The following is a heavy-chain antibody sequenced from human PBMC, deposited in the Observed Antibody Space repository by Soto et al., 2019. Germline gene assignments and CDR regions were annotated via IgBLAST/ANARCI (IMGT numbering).Heavy chain of an antibody. V-gene: IGHV3-23*01. D-gene: IGHD2-2*01. CDR1: GFTLSNYA. CDR3: AKSPLGYCSSATCFAFDP. CDR2: ISGTGAST. J-gene: IGHJ5*02. Sequence: GGSLRLSCAASGFTLSNYAMSWVRQAPGQGLFWVSAISGTGASTYYADSVKGRFTISRDNSKNTLYLQMNSLRAEDTAVYYCAKSPLGYCSSATCFAFDPWGQGTLVTVSS.